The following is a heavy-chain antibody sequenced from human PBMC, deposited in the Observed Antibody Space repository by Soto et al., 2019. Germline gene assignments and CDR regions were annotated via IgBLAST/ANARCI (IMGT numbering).Heavy chain of an antibody. CDR1: GYSFTNYW. D-gene: IGHD3-9*01. J-gene: IGHJ6*03. CDR3: ARQEGTISYMDV. Sequence: GESLKISCEGSGYSFTNYWIGWVRQMPGRGLEWMGIIYPGDSDTRYSPSFQGQVTISADKSINTAYLQWSSLKASDTAIYYWARQEGTISYMDVWGKGTTVTVSS. V-gene: IGHV5-51*01. CDR2: IYPGDSDT.